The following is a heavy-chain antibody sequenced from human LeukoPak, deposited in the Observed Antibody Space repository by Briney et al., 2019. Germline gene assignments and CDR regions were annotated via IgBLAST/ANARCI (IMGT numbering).Heavy chain of an antibody. D-gene: IGHD6-19*01. Sequence: GSLRLSCAASGFTVSDNYMSWVRQAPGKGLEWIGSIYYSGSTYYNPSLKSRVTISVDTSKNQFSLKLSSVAAADTAVYYCASTFEGYSSGWYFDYWGQGTLVTVSS. CDR3: ASTFEGYSSGWYFDY. CDR2: IYYSGST. J-gene: IGHJ4*02. CDR1: GFTVSDNY. V-gene: IGHV4-38-2*01.